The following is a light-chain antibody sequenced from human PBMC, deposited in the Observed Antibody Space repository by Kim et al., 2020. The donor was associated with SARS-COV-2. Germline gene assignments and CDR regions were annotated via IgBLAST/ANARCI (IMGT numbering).Light chain of an antibody. CDR1: QCVSSSY. V-gene: IGKV3-20*01. Sequence: SPGERATLSCRASQCVSSSYLAWYQQKPGQAPRLLIYGASSRATGIPDRFSGSGSGTDFNLTISRLEPEDFAVYYCQQYGSSLFTFGPGTKVDIK. CDR3: QQYGSSLFT. J-gene: IGKJ3*01. CDR2: GAS.